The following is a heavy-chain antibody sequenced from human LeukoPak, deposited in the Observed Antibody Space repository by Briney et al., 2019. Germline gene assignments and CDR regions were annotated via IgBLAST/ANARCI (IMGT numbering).Heavy chain of an antibody. CDR2: TYYRSKWNN. CDR1: GDSVSTNSAT. D-gene: IGHD1-26*01. J-gene: IGHJ5*01. Sequence: SQTLSLTCAISGDSVSTNSATWTWLRQSPSRGLEWLGRTYYRSKWNNDYAVSMKSRITINPDTSKNQFSLQLNSVTPEDTAVYYCARLVGASWFDSWGQGTLSPSPQ. V-gene: IGHV6-1*01. CDR3: ARLVGASWFDS.